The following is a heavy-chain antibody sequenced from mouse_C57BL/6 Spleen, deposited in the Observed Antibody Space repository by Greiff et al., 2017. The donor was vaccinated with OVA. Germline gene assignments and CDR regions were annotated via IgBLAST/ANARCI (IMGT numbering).Heavy chain of an antibody. V-gene: IGHV1-63*01. D-gene: IGHD2-4*01. Sequence: VQLQQSGAELVRPGTSVKMSCKASGYTFTNYWIGWAKQRPGHGLEWIGDIYPGGGYTKYNEKFKGKATLTADKSSSKAYMQFSSLTSEDSAIYYCARSVGDYEYFDVWGTGTTVTVSS. CDR2: IYPGGGYT. J-gene: IGHJ1*03. CDR3: ARSVGDYEYFDV. CDR1: GYTFTNYW.